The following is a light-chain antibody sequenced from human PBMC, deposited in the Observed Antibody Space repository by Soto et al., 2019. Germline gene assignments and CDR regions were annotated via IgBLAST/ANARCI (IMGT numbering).Light chain of an antibody. CDR1: SSDVGRFEY. V-gene: IGLV2-11*01. Sequence: QSVLTQPRSVSGSPGQSGTISCTGTSSDVGRFEYVSWYQQRPGEAPKVVVYDITKRTSGVPDRFSGSKSGNTASPTISGLQAEDEADYYCCSYAGIYSYVFGTGTKVTVL. CDR2: DIT. J-gene: IGLJ1*01. CDR3: CSYAGIYSYV.